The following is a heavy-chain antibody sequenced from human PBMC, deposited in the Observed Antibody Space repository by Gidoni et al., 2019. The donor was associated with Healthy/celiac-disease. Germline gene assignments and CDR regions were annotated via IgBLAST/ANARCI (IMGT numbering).Heavy chain of an antibody. CDR1: GFTFSSYG. CDR3: AGSGGDMHWFDP. D-gene: IGHD3-10*01. J-gene: IGHJ5*02. Sequence: QVQLVESGGGVVQPGRSLRLSCAASGFTFSSYGMHWVRQAPGKGLEWVAVIWYDGSNKYYADSVKGRFTISRDNSKNTLYLQMNSLRAEDTAVYYCAGSGGDMHWFDPWGQGTLVTVSS. V-gene: IGHV3-33*01. CDR2: IWYDGSNK.